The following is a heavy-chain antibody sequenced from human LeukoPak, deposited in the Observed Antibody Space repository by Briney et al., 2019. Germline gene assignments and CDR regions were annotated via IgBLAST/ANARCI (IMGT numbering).Heavy chain of an antibody. Sequence: SETLSLTCAVYGGSFSGYYWSWIRQPPGKGLEWIGEINHSGSTNYNPSLKSRVTIPVDTSKNQFSLKLSSVTAADTAVYYCARVSGYYYDSSGYYHFDYWGQGTLVTVSS. CDR2: INHSGST. CDR3: ARVSGYYYDSSGYYHFDY. CDR1: GGSFSGYY. V-gene: IGHV4-34*01. J-gene: IGHJ4*02. D-gene: IGHD3-22*01.